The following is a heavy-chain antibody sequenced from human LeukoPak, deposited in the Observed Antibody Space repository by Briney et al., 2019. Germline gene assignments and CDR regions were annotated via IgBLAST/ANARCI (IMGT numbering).Heavy chain of an antibody. D-gene: IGHD2-8*01. CDR3: ARGYCTNGTNFDY. Sequence: PSETLSLTCAVHGGSFSGYYWSWIRQPPGKGLEWIGEINHSGSTNYNPSLKSRVTISVDTSKNQFSLKLSSVTAADTAVYYCARGYCTNGTNFDYWGQGTLVTVSS. V-gene: IGHV4-34*01. J-gene: IGHJ4*02. CDR1: GGSFSGYY. CDR2: INHSGST.